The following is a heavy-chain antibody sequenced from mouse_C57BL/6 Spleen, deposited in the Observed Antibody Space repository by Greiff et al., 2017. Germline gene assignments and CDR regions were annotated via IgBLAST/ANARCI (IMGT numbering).Heavy chain of an antibody. CDR1: GYTFTDYE. Sequence: QVQLQQSGAELVRPGASVTLSCKASGYTFTDYEMHWVKQTPVHGLEGIGAIDPETGGTAYNQKFKGKAILTADKSSSTAYMELRSLTSEDSAVYYCTSPYDFSFAYWGQGTLVTVSA. CDR2: IDPETGGT. CDR3: TSPYDFSFAY. V-gene: IGHV1-15*01. J-gene: IGHJ3*01. D-gene: IGHD2-4*01.